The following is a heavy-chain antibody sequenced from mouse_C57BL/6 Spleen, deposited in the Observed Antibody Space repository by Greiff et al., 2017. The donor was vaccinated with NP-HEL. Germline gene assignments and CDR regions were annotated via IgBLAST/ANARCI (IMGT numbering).Heavy chain of an antibody. J-gene: IGHJ2*01. Sequence: QVQLQQPGAELVRPGSSVKLSCKASGYTFTSYWMHWVKQRPIQGLEWIGNIDPSDSETHYNQKFKDKATLTVDKSSSTAYMQLSSLTSEDSAVYYCARVKTGFYFDYWGQGTTLTVSS. CDR1: GYTFTSYW. CDR2: IDPSDSET. V-gene: IGHV1-52*01. CDR3: ARVKTGFYFDY. D-gene: IGHD4-1*01.